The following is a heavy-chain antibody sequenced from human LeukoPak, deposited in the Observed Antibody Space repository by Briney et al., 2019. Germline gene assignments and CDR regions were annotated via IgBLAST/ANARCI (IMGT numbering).Heavy chain of an antibody. CDR1: GGSLSSYY. D-gene: IGHD1-1*01. J-gene: IGHJ5*02. Sequence: SETLSLTCTVSGGSLSSYYWSWIRQPPGKGLEWIGYIYYSGSTNYNPSLKSRVTISVDTSKNQFSLKLSSVTAADTAVYYCASLEPNGWFDPWGQGTLVTVSS. V-gene: IGHV4-59*01. CDR2: IYYSGST. CDR3: ASLEPNGWFDP.